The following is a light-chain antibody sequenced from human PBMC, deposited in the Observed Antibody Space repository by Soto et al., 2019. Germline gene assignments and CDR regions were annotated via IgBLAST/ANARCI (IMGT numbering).Light chain of an antibody. V-gene: IGLV2-11*01. CDR2: DVT. CDR1: NSDVGAYDY. J-gene: IGLJ3*02. CDR3: CSYAGSNTGV. Sequence: QSALTQPHSVSGSPGQSVIISCTGTNSDVGAYDYVSWYQQHPGKAPKLIIYDVTKRPSGVPDRFSASKSGNTASLTISGLQAEDEADYYCCSYAGSNTGVFGGGTKLTVL.